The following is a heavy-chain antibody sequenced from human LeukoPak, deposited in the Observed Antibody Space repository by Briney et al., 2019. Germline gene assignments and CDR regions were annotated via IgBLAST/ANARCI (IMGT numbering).Heavy chain of an antibody. CDR2: FDPEDGET. V-gene: IGHV1-24*01. CDR1: GYSLTKLS. Sequence: ASVKVSCKVSGYSLTKLSMHWVRQAPGKGLEWMGGFDPEDGETIYAQKFQGRVTMTEDTSTDTAYMELSSLRSEDTAVYYWAIGVVPAAINFDYWGQVTLVTVSS. J-gene: IGHJ4*02. CDR3: AIGVVPAAINFDY. D-gene: IGHD2-2*01.